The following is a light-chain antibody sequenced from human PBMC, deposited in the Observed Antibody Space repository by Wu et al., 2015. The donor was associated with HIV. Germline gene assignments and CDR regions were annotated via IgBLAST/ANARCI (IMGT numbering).Light chain of an antibody. CDR2: GAS. V-gene: IGKV3-20*01. CDR3: QQYGSSPYT. CDR1: QTVASDY. Sequence: DIVLTQSPGTLSLSPGERATLSCRASQTVASDYLAWYQQRPGQSPKLLIYGASSRATGIPDRFSGSGSGTDFTLTIRRPEPEDIAVYYCQQYGSSPYTFGLGDQAGDQ. J-gene: IGKJ2*01.